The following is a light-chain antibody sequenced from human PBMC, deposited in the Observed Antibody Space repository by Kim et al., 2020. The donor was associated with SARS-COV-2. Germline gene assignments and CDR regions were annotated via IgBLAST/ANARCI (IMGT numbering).Light chain of an antibody. CDR3: QSYDSSNWV. J-gene: IGLJ3*02. CDR2: EEN. CDR1: RGRIASNY. V-gene: IGLV6-57*01. Sequence: GETVPNPRTRIRGRIASNYVQPYQQRPGSSPTSVIYEENQRPSGVPDRFSGSIGSSSNSASLNISGLKTEDEADYYGQSYDSSNWVFGGGTQLTVL.